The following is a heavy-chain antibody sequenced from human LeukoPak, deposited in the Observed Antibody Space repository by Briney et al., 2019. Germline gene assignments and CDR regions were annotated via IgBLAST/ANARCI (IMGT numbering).Heavy chain of an antibody. Sequence: PSETLSLTCAVYGGSFSGYYWSWIRQPPGKGLEWIGEINHSGSTNYNPSLKSRVTISVDTSKNQFSLKLGSVTAADTAVYYCARSLRGRLTSPLGSGSYYYFDYWGQGTLVTVSS. CDR1: GGSFSGYY. J-gene: IGHJ4*02. CDR2: INHSGST. D-gene: IGHD3-10*01. CDR3: ARSLRGRLTSPLGSGSYYYFDY. V-gene: IGHV4-34*01.